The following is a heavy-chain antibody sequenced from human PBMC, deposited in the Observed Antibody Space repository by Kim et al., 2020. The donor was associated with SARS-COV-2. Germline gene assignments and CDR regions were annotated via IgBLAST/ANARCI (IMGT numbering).Heavy chain of an antibody. Sequence: SETLSLTCAVYGGSFSGYYWSWIRQPPGKGLEWIGEINHSGSTNYNPSLKSRVTISVDTSKNQFSLKLSSVTAADTAVYYCARGLGAEYIVVVTATARWFDPWGQGTLVTVSS. J-gene: IGHJ5*02. CDR1: GGSFSGYY. D-gene: IGHD2-21*02. V-gene: IGHV4-34*01. CDR2: INHSGST. CDR3: ARGLGAEYIVVVTATARWFDP.